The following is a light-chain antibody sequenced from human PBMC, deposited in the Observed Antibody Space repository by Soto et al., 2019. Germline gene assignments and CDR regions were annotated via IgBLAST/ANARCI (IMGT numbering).Light chain of an antibody. CDR3: QQYNFWPPLT. CDR1: QSVNSN. J-gene: IGKJ4*01. V-gene: IGKV3-15*01. CDR2: DAS. Sequence: EIVMTQSPATLSVSPGERATLSCRASQSVNSNLAWYRQKPGQAPRLLISDASTRATGVPARYSGSGSGTELTRPFSSLQSQDSDIYYCQQYNFWPPLTFGGGTQVEIK.